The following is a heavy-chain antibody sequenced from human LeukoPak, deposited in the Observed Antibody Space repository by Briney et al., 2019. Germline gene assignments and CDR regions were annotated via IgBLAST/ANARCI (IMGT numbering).Heavy chain of an antibody. V-gene: IGHV3-48*01. J-gene: IGHJ4*02. CDR1: GFTFGSYI. CDR3: AKDRSSSWCIDS. D-gene: IGHD6-13*01. CDR2: ISSSGSTI. Sequence: GGSLRLSCAASGFTFGSYIMNWVRQAPGKGLEWVSYISSSGSTIYYADSVRGRFTISRDNSKNTLSLQMDSLRAEDTAIYYCAKDRSSSWCIDSWGQGTLVTVSS.